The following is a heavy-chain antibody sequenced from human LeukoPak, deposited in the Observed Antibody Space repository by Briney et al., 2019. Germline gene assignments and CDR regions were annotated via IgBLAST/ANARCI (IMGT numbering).Heavy chain of an antibody. CDR2: IYTSGST. J-gene: IGHJ6*02. Sequence: SETLSLTCTVSGGSISSYYWSWIRQPAGKGLEWIGRIYTSGSTNYNPSLKSRVTMSVDTSKNQFSLKLSSVTAADTAVYYCARDGRGYSGYDPAYYYGMDVWGQGTTVTVSS. CDR1: GGSISSYY. CDR3: ARDGRGYSGYDPAYYYGMDV. V-gene: IGHV4-4*07. D-gene: IGHD5-12*01.